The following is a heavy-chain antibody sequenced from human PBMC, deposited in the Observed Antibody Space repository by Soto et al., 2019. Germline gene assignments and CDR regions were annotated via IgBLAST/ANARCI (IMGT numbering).Heavy chain of an antibody. Sequence: KPSETLSLTCAVSGGSISSGGYSWSWIRQPPGKGLEWIGYIYHSGSTYYNPSLKSRVTISVDRSKNQFSLKLSSVTAADTAVYYCASSSELRGVDYWGQGTLVTVSS. CDR3: ASSSELRGVDY. V-gene: IGHV4-30-2*01. D-gene: IGHD1-26*01. CDR1: GGSISSGGYS. J-gene: IGHJ4*02. CDR2: IYHSGST.